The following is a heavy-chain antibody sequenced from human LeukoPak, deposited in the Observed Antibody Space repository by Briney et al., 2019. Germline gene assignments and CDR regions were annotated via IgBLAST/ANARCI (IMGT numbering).Heavy chain of an antibody. CDR2: INPSGGST. CDR3: VRDRPHNWFDP. J-gene: IGHJ5*02. CDR1: GYTFTSYY. Sequence: ASVKVSCKASGYTFTSYYMHWVRQAPAQGIEWMGIINPSGGSTSYAQKFRGRVTMTSDTSIITAYMVLNGLTSNDTAVYYCVRDRPHNWFDPWGQGTLVTVFS. V-gene: IGHV1-46*01.